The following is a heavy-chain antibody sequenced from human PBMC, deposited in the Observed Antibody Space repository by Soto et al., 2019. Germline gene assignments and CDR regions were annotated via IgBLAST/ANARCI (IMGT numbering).Heavy chain of an antibody. CDR1: GGSITTYY. V-gene: IGHV4-59*01. CDR2: IHYEGST. Sequence: QVQLQESGPGLAKPSETLSLTCSVSGGSITTYYWGWLRQPPGKALEWIGYIHYEGSTNYNPSLKSRVTILVDTSQNQFSLKLTSVTAADTAVYFCARGRRSGWYHFDSWGQGTLVTVSS. D-gene: IGHD6-19*01. CDR3: ARGRRSGWYHFDS. J-gene: IGHJ4*02.